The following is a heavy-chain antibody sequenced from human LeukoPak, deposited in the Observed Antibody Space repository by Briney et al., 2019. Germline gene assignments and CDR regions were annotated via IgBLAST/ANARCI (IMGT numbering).Heavy chain of an antibody. CDR3: ARRRDSSGYYSGYYFDY. Sequence: PGGSLRLSCAASGFTFSSYAMSWVRQAPGKGLEWVSAISGSGGSTYYADSVKGRFTISRDNSKNTLYLQMNSLRAEDTAVYYCARRRDSSGYYSGYYFDYWGQGTLVTVSS. CDR2: ISGSGGST. J-gene: IGHJ4*02. CDR1: GFTFSSYA. D-gene: IGHD3-22*01. V-gene: IGHV3-23*01.